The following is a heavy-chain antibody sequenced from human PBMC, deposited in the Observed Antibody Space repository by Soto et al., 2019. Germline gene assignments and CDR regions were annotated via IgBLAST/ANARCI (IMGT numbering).Heavy chain of an antibody. CDR2: IIQIFGTA. V-gene: IGHV1-69*01. D-gene: IGHD3-22*01. J-gene: IGHJ4*02. CDR3: ARSGYYSSGHFDY. CDR1: AGTFSSYA. Sequence: QVQLVQSGAEVKKPGSSVKVSCKASAGTFSSYALSWVRQSPGPGLAWMGGIIQIFGTANYAQKFQGRVTITADESTSTAYMELSSLRSEDTAVYYCARSGYYSSGHFDYWGQGTLVTVSS.